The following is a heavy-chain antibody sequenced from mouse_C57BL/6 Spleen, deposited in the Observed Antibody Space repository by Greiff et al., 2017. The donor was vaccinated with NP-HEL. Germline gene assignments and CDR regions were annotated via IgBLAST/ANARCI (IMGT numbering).Heavy chain of an antibody. CDR2: INPGSGGT. D-gene: IGHD2-3*01. Sequence: VQLQQSGAELVRPGTSVKVSCKASGYAFTNYLIEWVKQRPGQGLEWIGDINPGSGGTNYNEKFKGKATLTADKSSSTAYMQLSSLTSADSAVFVSANDVKIRDFDYWGQGTTLTVSS. CDR1: GYAFTNYL. V-gene: IGHV1-54*01. CDR3: ANDVKIRDFDY. J-gene: IGHJ2*01.